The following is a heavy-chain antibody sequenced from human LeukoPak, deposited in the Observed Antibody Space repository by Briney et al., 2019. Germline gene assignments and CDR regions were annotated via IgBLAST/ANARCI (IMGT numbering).Heavy chain of an antibody. D-gene: IGHD1-1*01. V-gene: IGHV3-23*01. CDR1: GFTVTTNH. J-gene: IGHJ3*02. Sequence: GGSLRLSCAVSGFTVTTNHMSWVRQAPGKGLEWVSAVSGSGGNTYYAGSVKGRFTISRDNSKNAVSLQMNSLRAEDTAVYYCAKELIIQPTGTVAFDIWGQGTMVTVSS. CDR3: AKELIIQPTGTVAFDI. CDR2: VSGSGGNT.